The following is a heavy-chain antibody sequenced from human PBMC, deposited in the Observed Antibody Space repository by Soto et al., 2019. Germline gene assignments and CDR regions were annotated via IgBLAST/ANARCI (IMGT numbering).Heavy chain of an antibody. V-gene: IGHV3-23*01. CDR1: GFTFSSYA. D-gene: IGHD1-7*01. CDR3: AKDQNWDYPWNGFDP. J-gene: IGHJ5*02. Sequence: EVQLLESGGGLVQPGGSLRLSCVASGFTFSSYAMSWVRQAPGKGLEWVSGISGGGGNTYYADSVKGRFTISRDNSKNTLYLQMNSLRAEDTAVYYCAKDQNWDYPWNGFDPWGQGTLVTVSS. CDR2: ISGGGGNT.